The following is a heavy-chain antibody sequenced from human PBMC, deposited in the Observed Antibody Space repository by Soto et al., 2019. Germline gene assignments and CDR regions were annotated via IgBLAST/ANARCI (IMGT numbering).Heavy chain of an antibody. CDR2: IIPLLNTA. J-gene: IGHJ6*02. V-gene: IGHV1-69*13. CDR3: ASGNPATFGGITGYYYDGMDV. CDR1: GGTFSNYG. D-gene: IGHD3-16*01. Sequence: SLKVSCKASGGTFSNYGISWVRQAPGQGLEWMGEIIPLLNTANYAQKFQGRVTITADESTSTADMELSSLRSDDTAVYYCASGNPATFGGITGYYYDGMDVWVQGTTVTVSS.